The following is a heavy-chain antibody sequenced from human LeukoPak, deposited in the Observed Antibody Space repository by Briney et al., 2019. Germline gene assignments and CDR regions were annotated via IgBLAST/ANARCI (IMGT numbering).Heavy chain of an antibody. V-gene: IGHV3-30-3*01. J-gene: IGHJ4*02. CDR3: ARDVRSLYYFDY. CDR1: GFNFEDYA. CDR2: ISYDGSNK. Sequence: GRSLRLSCATSGFNFEDYAINWVRQAPGKGLEWVAVISYDGSNKYYADSVKGRFTISRDNSKNTLYLQMNSLRAEDTAVYYCARDVRSLYYFDYWGQGTLVTVSS.